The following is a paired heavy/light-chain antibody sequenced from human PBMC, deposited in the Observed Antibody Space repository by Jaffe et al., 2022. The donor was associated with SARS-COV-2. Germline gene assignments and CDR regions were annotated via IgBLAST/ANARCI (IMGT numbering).Light chain of an antibody. V-gene: IGLV1-44*01. CDR2: RNN. J-gene: IGLJ3*02. CDR1: SSNIGGNT. CDR3: AAWDDSLNGPV. Sequence: QSVLTQPPSASGTPGQRVTISCSGSSSNIGGNTMTWYQQVPGAAPKLLIYRNNQRPSGVPDRFSGSKSGTSASLAISGLQSEDEADYYCAAWDDSLNGPVFGGGTKLTFL.
Heavy chain of an antibody. D-gene: IGHD1-1*01. Sequence: QVQLVQSGAEVKRPGASVTVTCKASAYPFTSYGISWVRLAPGQGLEWIGWINTYSGSTNYAQNFQGRVSMATDTATNTAYMDLRSLRSDDTAVYYCARDRSEGSDWKLFDPWGQGTLVTVSS. V-gene: IGHV1-18*01. J-gene: IGHJ5*02. CDR2: INTYSGST. CDR3: ARDRSEGSDWKLFDP. CDR1: AYPFTSYG.